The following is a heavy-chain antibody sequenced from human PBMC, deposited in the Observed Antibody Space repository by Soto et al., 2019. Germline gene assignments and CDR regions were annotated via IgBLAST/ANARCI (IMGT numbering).Heavy chain of an antibody. J-gene: IGHJ4*02. CDR3: ARQGNRNLFDY. D-gene: IGHD1-1*01. V-gene: IGHV4-61*01. CDR1: GGSVSSGSYY. Sequence: QVQLQESGPGLVKPSETLSLTCTVSGGSVSSGSYYWSWIRQPPGKGLEWIGYIYYSGSTNYNPSLKSRVTISVDTSKNQFALKRSSVTAADTAVYYCARQGNRNLFDYWGQGTLVTVSS. CDR2: IYYSGST.